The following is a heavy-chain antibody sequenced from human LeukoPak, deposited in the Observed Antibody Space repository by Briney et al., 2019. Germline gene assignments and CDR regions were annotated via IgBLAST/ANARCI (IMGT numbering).Heavy chain of an antibody. V-gene: IGHV4-59*01. Sequence: SETLSLTCTVSAGSISSYYWSWIRQPPGKGLEWIGYIYYSVTTNYNPSLKSRFTISVDTSKNQFSLKLSSVTAEDTDVYYCARGPYSSGWFSGWFDPWGQGTLVTVSS. CDR3: ARGPYSSGWFSGWFDP. CDR1: AGSISSYY. D-gene: IGHD6-19*01. CDR2: IYYSVTT. J-gene: IGHJ5*02.